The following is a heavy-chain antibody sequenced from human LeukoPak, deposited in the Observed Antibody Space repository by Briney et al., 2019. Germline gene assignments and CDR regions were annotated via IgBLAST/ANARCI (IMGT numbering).Heavy chain of an antibody. CDR3: AREGSGYYQGHFDY. J-gene: IGHJ4*02. Sequence: SETLSLTCGVSGYSISSGYQWAWIRHPAGKGLEWIGRIYSSGGTNYNPSLKSRVAMSLDTSKNQFSLKLSSVTAADTAVYYCAREGSGYYQGHFDYWGQGTLVIASS. V-gene: IGHV4-38-2*02. D-gene: IGHD3-22*01. CDR2: IYSSGGT. CDR1: GYSISSGYQ.